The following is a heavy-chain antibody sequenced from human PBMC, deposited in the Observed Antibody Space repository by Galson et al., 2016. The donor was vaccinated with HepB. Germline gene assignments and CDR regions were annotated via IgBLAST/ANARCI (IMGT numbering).Heavy chain of an antibody. D-gene: IGHD6-19*01. J-gene: IGHJ4*02. CDR1: GLTFSSYA. V-gene: IGHV3-33*01. CDR3: ARVPSSGWLDY. Sequence: SLRLCCAASGLTFSSYAMHRVRQAPGKGLEWVAIIWSDGNQNLYADSVKGRFTISRDHSKNTLYLHMNSLRAEDTAVYYCARVPSSGWLDYWGQGTLVTVSS. CDR2: IWSDGNQN.